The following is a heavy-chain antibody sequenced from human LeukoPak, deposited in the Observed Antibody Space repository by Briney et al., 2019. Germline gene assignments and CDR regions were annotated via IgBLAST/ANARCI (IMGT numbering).Heavy chain of an antibody. Sequence: PGGSLRLSCAASGFTFRSYAMSWVRPAPGKGLEWVSTITGSGGNTYYADSVKGRFTISRDNSKNTLYLQMDSLRAEDTAVYYCAKVAAAVADTRTDYWGQGTLVTVSS. J-gene: IGHJ4*02. D-gene: IGHD6-25*01. V-gene: IGHV3-23*01. CDR2: ITGSGGNT. CDR1: GFTFRSYA. CDR3: AKVAAAVADTRTDY.